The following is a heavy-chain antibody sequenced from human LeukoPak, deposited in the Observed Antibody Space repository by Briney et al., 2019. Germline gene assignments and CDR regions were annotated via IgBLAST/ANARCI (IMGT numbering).Heavy chain of an antibody. V-gene: IGHV3-7*01. Sequence: GGSLRLSCAASRFTFSSYWMSWVRQAPGKGLEWVANIKQDGREKYYVDSVKGRFTISRDNAKNSLYLQMNSLRAEDTAVYYCARRSSGWYGNAFDIWGQGTMVTVSS. CDR3: ARRSSGWYGNAFDI. J-gene: IGHJ3*02. CDR2: IKQDGREK. D-gene: IGHD6-19*01. CDR1: RFTFSSYW.